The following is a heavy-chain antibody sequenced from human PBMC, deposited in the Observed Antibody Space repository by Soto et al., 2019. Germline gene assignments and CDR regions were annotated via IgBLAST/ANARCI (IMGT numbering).Heavy chain of an antibody. V-gene: IGHV3-33*01. D-gene: IGHD6-19*01. CDR2: IWYDGSNK. J-gene: IGHJ4*02. CDR1: GFTFSSYG. CDR3: ARGGQWPQPHQHDY. Sequence: GGSLRLSCAASGFTFSSYGMHWVRQAPGKGLEWVAVIWYDGSNKYYADSVKGRFTISRDNSKNTLYLQMNSLRAEDTAVYYCARGGQWPQPHQHDYWGQGTLVTVSS.